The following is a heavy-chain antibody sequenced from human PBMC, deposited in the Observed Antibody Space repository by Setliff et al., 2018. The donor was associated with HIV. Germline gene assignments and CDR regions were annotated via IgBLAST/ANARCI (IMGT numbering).Heavy chain of an antibody. CDR2: IYHSGFT. J-gene: IGHJ4*02. D-gene: IGHD4-17*01. CDR3: ARERDDSGDYLSLFVH. Sequence: SETLSLTCSVSGGAISSSTYYWGWIRQPPGQGLEWIGSIYHSGFTYHNPSLKSRITLSVDTSKNQFSLNLRSVTAADTAVYYCARERDDSGDYLSLFVHWGQGALVTVSS. V-gene: IGHV4-39*02. CDR1: GGAISSSTYY.